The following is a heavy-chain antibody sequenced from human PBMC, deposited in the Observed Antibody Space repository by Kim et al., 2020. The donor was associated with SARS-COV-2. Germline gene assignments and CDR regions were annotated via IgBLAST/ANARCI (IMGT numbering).Heavy chain of an antibody. Sequence: SETLSLTCTVSGGSISSNNYYWGWIRQPPGKGLEWIGSIYYSGSTYYNPSLKSRVTISVDTSKNQFSLKLSSVTAADTAMYYCARHRLLWFGERSDRWAFDNWGQGTLVTVSS. CDR3: ARHRLLWFGERSDRWAFDN. CDR2: IYYSGST. CDR1: GGSISSNNYY. J-gene: IGHJ4*02. D-gene: IGHD3-10*01. V-gene: IGHV4-39*01.